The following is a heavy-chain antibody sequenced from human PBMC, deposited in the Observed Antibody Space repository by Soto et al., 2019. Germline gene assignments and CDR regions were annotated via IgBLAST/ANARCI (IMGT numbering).Heavy chain of an antibody. CDR2: MNPNSGES. V-gene: IGHV1-2*02. D-gene: IGHD6-6*01. CDR1: GYTFNAYY. CDR3: ARSGEYSSSSGPLSY. J-gene: IGHJ4*02. Sequence: GASVKVSCKATGYTFNAYYVHWVRQAPGQGLEWLGWMNPNSGESHSAQHIQGRVTMTRDASICTAYMELTRLTSDDTAVYYCARSGEYSSSSGPLSYWGQGTRGTVSS.